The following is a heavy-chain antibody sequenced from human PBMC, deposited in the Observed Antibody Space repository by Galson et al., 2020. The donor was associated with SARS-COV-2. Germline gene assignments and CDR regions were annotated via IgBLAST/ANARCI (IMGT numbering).Heavy chain of an antibody. CDR2: ISYDGSNK. CDR1: GFTFSSYA. Sequence: GESLKISCAASGFTFSSYAMHWVRQAPGKGLEWVAVISYDGSNKYYADSVKGRFTISRDNSKNTLYLQMNSLRAEDTAVYYCAREPYYDILTGLPYWGQGTLVTVSS. J-gene: IGHJ4*02. V-gene: IGHV3-30-3*01. D-gene: IGHD3-9*01. CDR3: AREPYYDILTGLPY.